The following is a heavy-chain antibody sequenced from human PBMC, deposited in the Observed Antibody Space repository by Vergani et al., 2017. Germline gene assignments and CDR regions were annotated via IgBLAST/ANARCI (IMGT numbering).Heavy chain of an antibody. J-gene: IGHJ6*02. D-gene: IGHD6-13*01. CDR2: IWYDGSNK. Sequence: QVQLVESGGGVVQPGRSLRLSCAASGFTFSSYGMHWVRQAPGKGLEWVAVIWYDGSNKYYADSVKGRFTISRDNSKNTLYLQMNSLRAEDTAVYYCARATQGIALYYYYGMDVWGQGTTVTVSS. V-gene: IGHV3-33*01. CDR1: GFTFSSYG. CDR3: ARATQGIALYYYYGMDV.